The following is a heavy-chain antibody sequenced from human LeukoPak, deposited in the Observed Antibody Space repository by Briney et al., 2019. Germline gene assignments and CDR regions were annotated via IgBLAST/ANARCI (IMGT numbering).Heavy chain of an antibody. Sequence: ASVKVSCKASGYTFTGYYMHWVRQAPGQGLEWMGWTNPNSGGTNYAQKFQGRVTMTRDTSINTAYMDLSRLRSDDTAVYYCARGDYDILTGWPYWGQGTLVTVSS. CDR3: ARGDYDILTGWPY. CDR1: GYTFTGYY. CDR2: TNPNSGGT. D-gene: IGHD3-9*01. V-gene: IGHV1-2*02. J-gene: IGHJ4*02.